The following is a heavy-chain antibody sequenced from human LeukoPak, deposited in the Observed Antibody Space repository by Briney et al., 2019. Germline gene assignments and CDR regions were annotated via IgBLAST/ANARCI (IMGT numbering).Heavy chain of an antibody. Sequence: GSLRLSCAGSGFTFRFYAMSWVRQAPGKGLEWVSSISGSSSYIYYADSVKGRFTISRDNAKNSLYLQMNSLRAEDTAVYYCARGYCSGGSCFEGYYYYGMDVWGQGTTVTVSS. CDR1: GFTFRFYA. CDR2: ISGSSSYI. J-gene: IGHJ6*02. D-gene: IGHD2-15*01. V-gene: IGHV3-21*01. CDR3: ARGYCSGGSCFEGYYYYGMDV.